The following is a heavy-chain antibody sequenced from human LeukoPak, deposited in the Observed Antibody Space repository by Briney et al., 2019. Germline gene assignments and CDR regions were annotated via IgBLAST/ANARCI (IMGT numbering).Heavy chain of an antibody. V-gene: IGHV4-39*01. CDR2: IYYSGST. D-gene: IGHD3-22*01. J-gene: IGHJ4*02. CDR3: ASREDSSGYYTY. Sequence: SGTLSLTCTVSGGSISSSSYYWGWLRQPPGKGLEWIGSIYYSGSTYYNPSLKSRVTISVDTSKNQFSLKLSSVTAADTAVYYCASREDSSGYYTYWGQGTLVTVSS. CDR1: GGSISSSSYY.